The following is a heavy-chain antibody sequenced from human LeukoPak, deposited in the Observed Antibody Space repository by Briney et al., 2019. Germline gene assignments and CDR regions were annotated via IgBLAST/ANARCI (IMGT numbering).Heavy chain of an antibody. J-gene: IGHJ5*02. V-gene: IGHV4-38-2*01. D-gene: IGHD6-19*01. CDR1: GYSISSGYS. CDR3: ARGGVGQWLVPVDWFDP. Sequence: SETLSLTCAVSGYSISSGYSWGWIRQPPGKGLEWIGSIYHSGSTYYNPSLKSRVTISVDTSKNQFSLKLSSVTAADTAVYYCARGGVGQWLVPVDWFDPWGQGTLVTVSS. CDR2: IYHSGST.